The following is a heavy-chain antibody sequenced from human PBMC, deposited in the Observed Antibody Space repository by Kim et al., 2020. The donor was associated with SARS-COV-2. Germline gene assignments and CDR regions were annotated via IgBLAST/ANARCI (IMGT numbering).Heavy chain of an antibody. CDR2: IKQDGNDK. V-gene: IGHV3-7*01. D-gene: IGHD5-12*01. Sequence: GGSLRLSCAASGFTFGGYEMSWVRQAPGKGLEWVANIKQDGNDKYYLDSVRGRFTISRDNAKNSLHLQMNSLRDEDTAVYYCARPRYRGDDVWGQGTLVTVSS. J-gene: IGHJ4*02. CDR1: GFTFGGYE. CDR3: ARPRYRGDDV.